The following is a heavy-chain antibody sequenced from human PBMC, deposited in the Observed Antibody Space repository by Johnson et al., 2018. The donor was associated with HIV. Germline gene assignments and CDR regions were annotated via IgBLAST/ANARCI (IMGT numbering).Heavy chain of an antibody. D-gene: IGHD5-12*01. CDR3: ARGGYSGYDPAGPNAFDI. V-gene: IGHV3-74*01. Sequence: VQLVESGGGLVQPGGSLRLSCTASGINFGSYWMHWVRQAPGKGLEWVSGISWNSGSIGYADSVKGRFTISRDNSKNTLYLQMNSLRAEDTAVYYCARGGYSGYDPAGPNAFDIWGQGTMVTVSS. CDR1: GINFGSYW. CDR2: ISWNSGSI. J-gene: IGHJ3*02.